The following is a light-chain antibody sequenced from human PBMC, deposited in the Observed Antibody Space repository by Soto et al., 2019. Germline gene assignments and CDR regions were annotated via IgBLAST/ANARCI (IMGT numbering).Light chain of an antibody. Sequence: EIVVTQSPATLSASPGARAPLSCRASQYINTRLAWYQHRPGQAPRPLIYQTSIRAAGIPARFSASGSGTDFTLTISYVKPEDFALYYSHQRQSWPRTFGQGTQVDI. V-gene: IGKV3D-15*03. CDR1: QYINTR. CDR3: HQRQSWPRT. CDR2: QTS. J-gene: IGKJ1*01.